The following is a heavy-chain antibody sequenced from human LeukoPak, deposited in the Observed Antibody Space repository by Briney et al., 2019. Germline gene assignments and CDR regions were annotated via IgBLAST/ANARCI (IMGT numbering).Heavy chain of an antibody. CDR2: IYSSGST. CDR1: GGSFGSYF. CDR3: ERDGTYNCFDY. V-gene: IGHV4-4*07. J-gene: IGHJ4*02. D-gene: IGHD1-14*01. Sequence: PSDTLSLTFTPSGGSFGSYFWTWIRQPAGKGLEWFGRIYSSGSTTYYPALKNRVYLSVDTYKNEFSLELSSVTAADTAVYYCERDGTYNCFDYWGQGSLVTVSS.